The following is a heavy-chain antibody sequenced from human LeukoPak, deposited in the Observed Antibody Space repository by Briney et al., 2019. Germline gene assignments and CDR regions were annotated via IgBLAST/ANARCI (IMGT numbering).Heavy chain of an antibody. Sequence: GGSLRLSCAASGFTFSSYAMSWVRQAPGKGLEWVSAISGSGGSTYYADSVRGRFTISRDNSKNTLYLQMNSLRAEDTAVYYCAKGLFYYDSSGYYLDYWGQGTLVTVSS. J-gene: IGHJ4*02. D-gene: IGHD3-22*01. CDR1: GFTFSSYA. V-gene: IGHV3-23*01. CDR2: ISGSGGST. CDR3: AKGLFYYDSSGYYLDY.